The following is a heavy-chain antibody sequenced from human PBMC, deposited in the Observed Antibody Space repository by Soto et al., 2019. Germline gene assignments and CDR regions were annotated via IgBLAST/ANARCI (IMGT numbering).Heavy chain of an antibody. V-gene: IGHV3-23*01. CDR3: AKGSASTYYFDS. CDR1: GVTFSTYA. CDR2: ISRSGGST. J-gene: IGHJ4*02. Sequence: EGQLLESGGCLVQPGGSLRLSCAASGVTFSTYAMSWVRQAPGKGLEWVSAISRSGGSTYYADSVKGRFTVSRDNPENMLYLQMNSLRAEDTAVYFCAKGSASTYYFDSWGQGTLVTVSS. D-gene: IGHD6-19*01.